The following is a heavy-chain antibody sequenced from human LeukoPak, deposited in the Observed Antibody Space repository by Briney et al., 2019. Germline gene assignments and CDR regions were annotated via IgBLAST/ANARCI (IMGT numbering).Heavy chain of an antibody. CDR3: ARDSSVCAFDV. D-gene: IGHD6-6*01. J-gene: IGHJ3*01. CDR1: GFTFSPYT. Sequence: GGSLRLSCAASGFTFSPYTMHWFRQPPGKGLEWVSYINTGSSTIYYAGSVKGRFTISRDNAKNSLYLQLNSLRAEDTAVYYCARDSSVCAFDVWGQGTMVTVSS. CDR2: INTGSSTI. V-gene: IGHV3-48*01.